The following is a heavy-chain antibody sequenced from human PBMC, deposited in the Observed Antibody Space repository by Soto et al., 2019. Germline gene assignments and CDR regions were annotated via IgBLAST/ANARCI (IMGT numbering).Heavy chain of an antibody. V-gene: IGHV1-3*01. CDR2: INAGNGNT. D-gene: IGHD3-22*01. CDR1: GYTFTSYA. Sequence: KVSCKASGYTFTSYAMHWVRQAPGQRLEWMGWINAGNGNTKYSQKVQGRVTVTTDTSTSTAYMELRNLRSDDTAVYYCARDNAPYYYDTSASAFDIWGQGTMVTVSS. J-gene: IGHJ3*02. CDR3: ARDNAPYYYDTSASAFDI.